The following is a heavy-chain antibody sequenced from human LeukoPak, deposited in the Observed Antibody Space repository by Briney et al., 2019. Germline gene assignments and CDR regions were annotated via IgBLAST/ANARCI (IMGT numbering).Heavy chain of an antibody. J-gene: IGHJ4*02. CDR2: ISSGSSTI. CDR1: GFIFTDYN. Sequence: GGSLRLSCAASGFIFTDYNMNWVRQAPGKGLEWVSYISSGSSTIYYADSVKGRFTISRDNAKNSLYLQMNSLTDEDTAVYYCAREPPGNYDSSGNYYAYFDCWGQGTLVTISS. D-gene: IGHD3-22*01. V-gene: IGHV3-48*02. CDR3: AREPPGNYDSSGNYYAYFDC.